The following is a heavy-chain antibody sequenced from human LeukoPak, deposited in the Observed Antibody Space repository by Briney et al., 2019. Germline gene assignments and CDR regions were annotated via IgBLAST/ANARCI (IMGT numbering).Heavy chain of an antibody. J-gene: IGHJ4*02. CDR1: GFTFSSYE. CDR2: ISSSGGTT. CDR3: ARVGDVCSSTSCYAGGY. V-gene: IGHV3-48*03. Sequence: PGESLRLSCAASGFTFSSYEMNWVRQAPGKGLEWVSYISSSGGTTHYAESVKGRFIISRDNAKNSLYLQMNSLRAEDTAVYYCARVGDVCSSTSCYAGGYWGQGTLVTVSS. D-gene: IGHD2-2*01.